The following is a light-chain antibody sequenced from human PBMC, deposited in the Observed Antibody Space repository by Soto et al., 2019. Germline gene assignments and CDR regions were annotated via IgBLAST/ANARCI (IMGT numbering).Light chain of an antibody. J-gene: IGKJ5*01. CDR3: QQHNSFSIT. V-gene: IGKV1-17*03. CDR2: ETS. Sequence: DIQMAQSPSAMSASVGDRVTIAWRASQDISRFVAWFQHKPGRAPERLIYETSNLQPGVPSRFSGSGSGTEFTLTINSLQADDFATYYCQQHNSFSITFGQGTRLEIK. CDR1: QDISRF.